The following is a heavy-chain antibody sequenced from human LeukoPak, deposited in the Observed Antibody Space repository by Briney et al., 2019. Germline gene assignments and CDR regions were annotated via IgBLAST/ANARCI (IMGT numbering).Heavy chain of an antibody. Sequence: GGSLRLSCSASGFILRSHAMHWVRQAPGKGLEYVSRISDNGGSTYYADSVKGRFTISRDNSKNTLYLQMSSLRAVDAAVYYCVKDNEAGGSPFDRWGQGTLVTVSS. CDR1: GFILRSHA. CDR3: VKDNEAGGSPFDR. D-gene: IGHD1-1*01. V-gene: IGHV3-64D*06. J-gene: IGHJ4*02. CDR2: ISDNGGST.